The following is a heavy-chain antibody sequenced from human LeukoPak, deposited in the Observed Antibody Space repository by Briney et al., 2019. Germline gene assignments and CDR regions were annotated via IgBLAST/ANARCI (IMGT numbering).Heavy chain of an antibody. Sequence: GGSLRLSCAASGFTFSSYAMSWVRQAPGKGLEWVSAISGSGGSTYYADSVKGRFTISRDNAKNSLYLQMNSLRAEDTAVYYCARDEEPLWYNWFDPWGQGTLVTVSS. CDR1: GFTFSSYA. CDR3: ARDEEPLWYNWFDP. J-gene: IGHJ5*02. CDR2: ISGSGGST. D-gene: IGHD1-26*01. V-gene: IGHV3-23*01.